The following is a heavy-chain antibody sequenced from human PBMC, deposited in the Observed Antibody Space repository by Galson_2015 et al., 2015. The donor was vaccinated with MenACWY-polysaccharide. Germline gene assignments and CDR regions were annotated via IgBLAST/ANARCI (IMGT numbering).Heavy chain of an antibody. D-gene: IGHD6-19*01. CDR1: GFTFSSYG. Sequence: SLRLSCAASGFTFSSYGMSWVRQAPGKGLEWVSSTSGSGGSTFYADSVKGRFTISRDASKNTLYLQMSSLRAEDTALYYCAISRGFSSGWKYFDYWGQGTLVTVSA. J-gene: IGHJ4*02. CDR2: TSGSGGST. CDR3: AISRGFSSGWKYFDY. V-gene: IGHV3-23*01.